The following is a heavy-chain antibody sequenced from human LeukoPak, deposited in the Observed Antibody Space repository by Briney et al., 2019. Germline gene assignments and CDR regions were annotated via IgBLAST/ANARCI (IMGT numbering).Heavy chain of an antibody. CDR3: VRVNSSWSGYYGMDV. V-gene: IGHV4-59*01. Sequence: SETLSLTCTVSGDSISRYYWSWVRQPPEKGLEWIGHMYHTGSTSYNPSLKSRATISVDMSKTQFSLKLTSVTAADTAVYYCVRVNSSWSGYYGMDVWGQGTTVTVSS. CDR1: GDSISRYY. CDR2: MYHTGST. D-gene: IGHD6-13*01. J-gene: IGHJ6*02.